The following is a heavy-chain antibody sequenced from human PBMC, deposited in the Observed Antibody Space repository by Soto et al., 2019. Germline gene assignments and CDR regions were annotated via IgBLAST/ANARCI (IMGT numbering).Heavy chain of an antibody. CDR3: VRVYDSSAYGFDY. Sequence: GGSLRLFCSASGFTFSSYAMHWVRQAPGKGLEYVSAISSNGGSTYYADSVKGRFTISRDNSKNTLYLQMSSLRAEDTDVYYCVRVYDSSAYGFDYWGKGTLVTVSS. J-gene: IGHJ4*02. CDR2: ISSNGGST. V-gene: IGHV3-64D*06. D-gene: IGHD3-22*01. CDR1: GFTFSSYA.